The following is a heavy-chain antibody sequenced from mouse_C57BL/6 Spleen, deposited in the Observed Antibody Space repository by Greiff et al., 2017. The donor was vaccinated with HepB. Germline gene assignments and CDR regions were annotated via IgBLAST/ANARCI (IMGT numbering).Heavy chain of an antibody. J-gene: IGHJ1*03. V-gene: IGHV1-81*01. D-gene: IGHD2-5*01. CDR3: ERWDYSNWYLDV. CDR1: GYTFTSYG. CDR2: IYPRSGNT. Sequence: QVQLMQSGADLARPGASVKLSCKASGYTFTSYGISWVKQRTGQGLEWIGEIYPRSGNTYYTEKFKGEATLTADKSSSTAYMELRSLTSEDSAVYFCERWDYSNWYLDVWGTGTAVTVSS.